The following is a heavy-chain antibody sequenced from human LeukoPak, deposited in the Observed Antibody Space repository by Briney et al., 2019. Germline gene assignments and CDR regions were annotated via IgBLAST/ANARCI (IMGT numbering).Heavy chain of an antibody. CDR3: ARVGNTTLDTYYFDY. Sequence: SETLSLTCAVSGGSISSGGYSGSWIRQPPGKGLEWIGYIYHTGSAYYNPSLKSRVTISVDRSKNQFSLKLSSVTATDTAVYYCARVGNTTLDTYYFDYWGQGTLVTVSS. J-gene: IGHJ4*02. V-gene: IGHV4-30-2*01. CDR2: IYHTGSA. D-gene: IGHD7-27*01. CDR1: GGSISSGGYS.